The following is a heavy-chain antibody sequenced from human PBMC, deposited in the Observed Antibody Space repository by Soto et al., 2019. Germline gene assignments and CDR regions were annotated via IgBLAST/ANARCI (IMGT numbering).Heavy chain of an antibody. Sequence: QVQLQESGPGLVKPSETLSLTCTVSGGSVSSGSYYWSWIRQPPGKGLEWIGYIYYSGSTNYNPSLKSRVTISVDTSKNQFSLKLSSVTAADTAVYYCARGFYWYPLLNYYYGMDVWGQGTTVTVSS. D-gene: IGHD2-2*01. CDR1: GGSVSSGSYY. J-gene: IGHJ6*02. V-gene: IGHV4-61*01. CDR2: IYYSGST. CDR3: ARGFYWYPLLNYYYGMDV.